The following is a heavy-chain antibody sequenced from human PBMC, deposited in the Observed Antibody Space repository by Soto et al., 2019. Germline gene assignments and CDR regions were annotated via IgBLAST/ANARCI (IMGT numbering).Heavy chain of an antibody. D-gene: IGHD3-16*01. CDR1: GGSISSYY. J-gene: IGHJ6*02. Sequence: SETLSLTCTVSGGSISSYYWSWIRQPAGKGLEWIGRIYTSGSTNYNPSLKSRVTMSVDTSKNQFSLKLSSVTAADTAVYYCATDRLRDVRAVRYYYGMDVWGQGTTVTVSS. CDR2: IYTSGST. V-gene: IGHV4-4*07. CDR3: ATDRLRDVRAVRYYYGMDV.